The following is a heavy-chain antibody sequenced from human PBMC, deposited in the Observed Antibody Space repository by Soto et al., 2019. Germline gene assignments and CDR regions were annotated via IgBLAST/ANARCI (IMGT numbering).Heavy chain of an antibody. J-gene: IGHJ4*02. V-gene: IGHV4-31*03. CDR2: IYDSGST. CDR3: ARSSRSYFDY. CDR1: GGSISRSGYF. Sequence: QVQLQESGPGLVKPSQTLSLTCTVSGGSISRSGYFWSWIRQHPGKGLDWIGDIYDSGSTYYNPSLKSRVSLSVDTSKNQFSLNLTSVTAADTAMYYCARSSRSYFDYWGQGTLVTVSS.